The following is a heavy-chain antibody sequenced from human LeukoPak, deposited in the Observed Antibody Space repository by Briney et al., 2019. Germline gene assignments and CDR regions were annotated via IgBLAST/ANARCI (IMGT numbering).Heavy chain of an antibody. J-gene: IGHJ6*02. CDR2: IWYDGSNK. CDR3: ARAGPPNYDFWSGYAANYYYYYGMDV. V-gene: IGHV3-33*01. Sequence: GGSLRLSCAASGFTFSSYGMHWVRQAPGKGLEWVAVIWYDGSNKYYADSVKGRFTISRDNSKNTLYLQMNSLRAEDTAVYYCARAGPPNYDFWSGYAANYYYYYGMDVWGQGTTVTVSS. D-gene: IGHD3-3*01. CDR1: GFTFSSYG.